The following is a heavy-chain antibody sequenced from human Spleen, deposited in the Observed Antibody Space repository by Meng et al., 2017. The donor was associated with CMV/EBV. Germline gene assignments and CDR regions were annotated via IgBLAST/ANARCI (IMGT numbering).Heavy chain of an antibody. Sequence: GESLKISCAASEFSVSSNYMSWVRQAPGKGLEWLSVLYSGGTTYYADSVKGRFTISRDNSKNTLYLQMNSLRAEDTAVYYCATGRDGNDYWGQGTLVPVSS. CDR1: EFSVSSNY. D-gene: IGHD5-24*01. CDR3: ATGRDGNDY. CDR2: LYSGGTT. J-gene: IGHJ4*02. V-gene: IGHV3-53*01.